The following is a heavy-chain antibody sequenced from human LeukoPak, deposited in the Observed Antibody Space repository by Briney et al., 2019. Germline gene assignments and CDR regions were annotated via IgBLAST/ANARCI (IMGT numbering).Heavy chain of an antibody. CDR1: EFTVYNSY. Sequence: GGSLRLSCAVSEFTVYNSYMSWVRQAPGKGLEWVSIIYSGGDTFYVDSVKRRFTISRDKSKNTVYLQMNRLRAEDTAVYYCATRDRNNGVDYWGQGTQVTVSS. J-gene: IGHJ4*02. V-gene: IGHV3-53*01. CDR2: IYSGGDT. CDR3: ATRDRNNGVDY. D-gene: IGHD2-8*01.